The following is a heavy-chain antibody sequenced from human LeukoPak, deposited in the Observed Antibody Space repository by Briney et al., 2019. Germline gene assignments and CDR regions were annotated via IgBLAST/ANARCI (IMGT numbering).Heavy chain of an antibody. CDR1: GFTFSGYA. Sequence: GGSLRLSCSASGFTFSGYAMHWVRQAPGKGLEYVSGISSHGNSTYYADSVKGRFTISRDNSKNTLYLQMNSLRAEDTAVYYCGNRGPDYYYDYWGQGTLVTVSS. J-gene: IGHJ4*02. V-gene: IGHV3-64*04. D-gene: IGHD3-10*01. CDR3: GNRGPDYYYDY. CDR2: ISSHGNST.